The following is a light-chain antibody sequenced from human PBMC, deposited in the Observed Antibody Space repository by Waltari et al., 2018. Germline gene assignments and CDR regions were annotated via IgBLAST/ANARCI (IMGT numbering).Light chain of an antibody. Sequence: QSVLTQPPSVSGAPGQRVTISCTGSSSNIGAGYDAPWYQQTPGTAPKLLIHVTSNRPSGVPDRFSGSKSGTSASLAITGLQAEDEADYYCQSYDSSLSDSVFGGGTKLTVL. CDR3: QSYDSSLSDSV. V-gene: IGLV1-40*01. CDR1: SSNIGAGYD. J-gene: IGLJ2*01. CDR2: VTS.